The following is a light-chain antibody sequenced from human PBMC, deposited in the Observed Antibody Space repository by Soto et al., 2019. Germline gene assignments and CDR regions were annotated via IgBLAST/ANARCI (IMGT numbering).Light chain of an antibody. Sequence: EKVMTQSPATLSVSPGERATLSCRASQTISSNLAWYQQKPGQPPRLLMYGASTRAPGIPARFSGGGSGTEFTLTISSLQSEDSALYYYQQYNNWPLTFGPGTKVDIK. CDR1: QTISSN. J-gene: IGKJ3*01. CDR2: GAS. V-gene: IGKV3-15*01. CDR3: QQYNNWPLT.